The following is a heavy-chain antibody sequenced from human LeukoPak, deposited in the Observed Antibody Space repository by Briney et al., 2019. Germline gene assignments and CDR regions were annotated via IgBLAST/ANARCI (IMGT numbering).Heavy chain of an antibody. D-gene: IGHD4-17*01. Sequence: GGSLRLSCEASGFTFSSYWMSWVRQAPGKGLERVANINRDGSEKYYVDSVKGRFTVSRDNAKNSVYLQMNSLRAEDTAVYYCAREADGDYAYFDYWGQGTLVTVSS. J-gene: IGHJ4*02. V-gene: IGHV3-7*01. CDR1: GFTFSSYW. CDR3: AREADGDYAYFDY. CDR2: INRDGSEK.